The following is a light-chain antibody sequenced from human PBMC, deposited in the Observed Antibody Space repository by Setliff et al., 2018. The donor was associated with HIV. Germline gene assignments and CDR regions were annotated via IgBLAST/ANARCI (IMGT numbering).Light chain of an antibody. J-gene: IGLJ1*01. CDR1: NSNIGTTT. Sequence: QSVLTQSPSVSGTPGQRVTISCSGSNSNIGTTTVNWYQRLPGAAPKLLIYTNSHRPSGVPDRFSGSKSGTSASLAISGLQSEDEAEYYCASWDDSLKVDGFGSGTKVTVL. CDR2: TNS. CDR3: ASWDDSLKVDG. V-gene: IGLV1-44*01.